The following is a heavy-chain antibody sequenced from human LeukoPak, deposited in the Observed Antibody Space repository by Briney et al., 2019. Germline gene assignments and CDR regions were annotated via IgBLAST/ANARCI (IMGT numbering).Heavy chain of an antibody. J-gene: IGHJ5*02. CDR1: GGSISSGGYY. D-gene: IGHD3-3*01. Sequence: PSETLSLTCTVSGGSISSGGYYWSWIRQHPGKGLEWIGYIYYSGSTYYNPSLKSRVTISVDTSKNQFSLKLSSVTAADTAVYYCARGGTIFGVVIGDWFDPWGQGTLVTVSS. CDR2: IYYSGST. CDR3: ARGGTIFGVVIGDWFDP. V-gene: IGHV4-31*03.